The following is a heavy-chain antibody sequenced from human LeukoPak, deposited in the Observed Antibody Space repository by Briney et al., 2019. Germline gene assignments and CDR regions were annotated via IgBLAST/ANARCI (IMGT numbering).Heavy chain of an antibody. V-gene: IGHV4-59*11. Sequence: SETLTLTCAASADTFSSHYWTWIRQPPGKGLEWIGYISYIGSTNYNPSLKSRVTISIDTSKNQCSLKLSSVTAADTAVYYCARDLVTVTKGFDIWGQGTMVSVSS. D-gene: IGHD4-17*01. CDR2: ISYIGST. CDR3: ARDLVTVTKGFDI. CDR1: ADTFSSHY. J-gene: IGHJ3*02.